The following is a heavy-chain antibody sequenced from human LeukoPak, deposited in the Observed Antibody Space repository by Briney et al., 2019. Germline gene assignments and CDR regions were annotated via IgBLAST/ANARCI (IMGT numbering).Heavy chain of an antibody. CDR2: IRSNAYGGTT. CDR1: GFTFGDYA. CDR3: ARERDSGYYDFDY. J-gene: IGHJ4*02. V-gene: IGHV3-49*03. D-gene: IGHD5-12*01. Sequence: PGGSLRLSCTASGFTFGDYAMNWFRQAPGKGLEWVGFIRSNAYGGTTEYAASVKGRFTVSRDNSKNTLYLQMNSLRAEDTAVYYCARERDSGYYDFDYWGQGTLVTVSS.